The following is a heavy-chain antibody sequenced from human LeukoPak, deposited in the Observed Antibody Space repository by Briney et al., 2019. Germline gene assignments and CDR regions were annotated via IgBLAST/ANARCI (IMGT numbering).Heavy chain of an antibody. V-gene: IGHV3-23*01. D-gene: IGHD6-13*01. CDR1: GFTFSSYA. J-gene: IGHJ5*02. Sequence: GGSLRLSCAASGFTFSSYAMSWVRQAPGKGLEWVSAISGSGGSTYYADSVKGRFTISRDNAKNSLYLQMNSLRAEDTALYYCAKDSGIAAAGTFDPWGQGTLVTVSS. CDR2: ISGSGGST. CDR3: AKDSGIAAAGTFDP.